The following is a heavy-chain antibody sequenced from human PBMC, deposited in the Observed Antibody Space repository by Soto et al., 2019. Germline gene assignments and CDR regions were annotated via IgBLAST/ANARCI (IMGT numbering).Heavy chain of an antibody. CDR3: ARELVVGPAEYFQH. CDR1: GFTFIKSW. Sequence: GGSLRLSCAASGFTFIKSWMSWVRQVPGKGLEWVANINEGGSEKYYVNSVKGRFTISRDNARNSLYLQMDSLRAEDTAVYYFARELVVGPAEYFQHWGQGTRVTVSS. D-gene: IGHD3-22*01. CDR2: INEGGSEK. V-gene: IGHV3-7*01. J-gene: IGHJ1*01.